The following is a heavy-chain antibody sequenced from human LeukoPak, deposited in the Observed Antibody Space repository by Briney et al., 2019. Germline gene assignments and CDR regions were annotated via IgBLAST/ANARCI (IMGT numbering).Heavy chain of an antibody. J-gene: IGHJ3*02. D-gene: IGHD3-10*01. Sequence: SETLSLTCAVYGGSFTGYYWSWICKPQGQGLELNGENSHSGSTNYNPSLKRRVTISVDTSKNQFSLKLSSVTAADTAVYYCARGTLGSSRRRAFDIWGQGTMLTVSS. CDR3: ARGTLGSSRRRAFDI. CDR2: NSHSGST. V-gene: IGHV4-34*01. CDR1: GGSFTGYY.